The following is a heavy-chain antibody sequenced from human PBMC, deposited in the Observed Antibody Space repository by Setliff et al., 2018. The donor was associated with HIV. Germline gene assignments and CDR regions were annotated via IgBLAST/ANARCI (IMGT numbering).Heavy chain of an antibody. J-gene: IGHJ4*02. V-gene: IGHV4-34*01. CDR2: INFGGGT. D-gene: IGHD6-19*01. CDR1: DGSRSGIH. CDR3: ARQGAVTGHSFDY. Sequence: SETLSLTCAVFDGSRSGIHWSWIRQPPGKGLEWIAEINFGGGTNHNPSLKSRVTMSVDTSKNQFSLRLSSVTAADTAVYYCARQGAVTGHSFDYWGQGALVTVSS.